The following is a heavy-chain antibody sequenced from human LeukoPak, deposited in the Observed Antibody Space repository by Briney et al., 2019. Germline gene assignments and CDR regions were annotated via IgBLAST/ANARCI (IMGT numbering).Heavy chain of an antibody. D-gene: IGHD3-10*01. J-gene: IGHJ6*02. V-gene: IGHV3-73*01. Sequence: GGSLRLSCAASGFTFSGSAMHWVRQASGKGLEWVGRIRSKANSYATAYAASVKGRFTISRDDSKNTAYLQMNSLRAEDTAVYYCVGGGSGTYNAYRYYYGLDVWGQGTPVTVSS. CDR3: VGGGSGTYNAYRYYYGLDV. CDR1: GFTFSGSA. CDR2: IRSKANSYAT.